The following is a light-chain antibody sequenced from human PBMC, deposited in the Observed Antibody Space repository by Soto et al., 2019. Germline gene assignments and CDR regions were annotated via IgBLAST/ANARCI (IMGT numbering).Light chain of an antibody. CDR1: QSVSNY. J-gene: IGKJ1*01. V-gene: IGKV3-11*01. CDR3: QLRSNWPPTWT. Sequence: EIVLTQSPATLSLSPGERATLSCRASQSVSNYLAWYQHKPGQAPRLIIYDASSRATGIPARFSGSGSGTDITHTISSLEPEDFAVYFCQLRSNWPPTWTFGQGTKVEIK. CDR2: DAS.